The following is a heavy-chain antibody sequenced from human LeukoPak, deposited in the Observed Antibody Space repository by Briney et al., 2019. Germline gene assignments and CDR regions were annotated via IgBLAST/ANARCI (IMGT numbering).Heavy chain of an antibody. D-gene: IGHD3-3*01. Sequence: ASVKVSCKASGYTFTSYGISWVRRAPGQGLEWMGWISAYNGNTNYAQKLQGRVTMTTDTSTSTAYMELRSLRSDDTAVYYCAREDDFWSGYYYYGMDVWGQGTTVTVSS. CDR1: GYTFTSYG. V-gene: IGHV1-18*01. CDR2: ISAYNGNT. CDR3: AREDDFWSGYYYYGMDV. J-gene: IGHJ6*02.